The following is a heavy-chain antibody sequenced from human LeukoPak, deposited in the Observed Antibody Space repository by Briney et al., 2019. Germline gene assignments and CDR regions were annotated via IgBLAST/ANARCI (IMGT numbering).Heavy chain of an antibody. Sequence: PGGSLRLSCAASGFTFSSYAMSWVRQAPGKGLEWVGRIKSRGDGETRDYAAPVKDRFIISRDDSKNTLYLQMDSLRTEDTAIYYCAAVGEWLSNAFNTWGQGTLVTVSA. J-gene: IGHJ3*02. CDR3: AAVGEWLSNAFNT. V-gene: IGHV3-15*01. CDR2: IKSRGDGETR. D-gene: IGHD3-3*01. CDR1: GFTFSSYA.